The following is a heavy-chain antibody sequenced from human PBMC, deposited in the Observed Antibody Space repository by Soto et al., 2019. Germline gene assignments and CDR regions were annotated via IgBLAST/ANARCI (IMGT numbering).Heavy chain of an antibody. Sequence: SETLSLTCTVSGGSISSSSYYWGWIRQPPGKGLEWIGSIYYSGSTYYNPSLKSRVTISVDTSKNQFSLKLSSVTAADTAVYYCARDGLSEVGATTHDAFDIWGQGTMVTVSS. V-gene: IGHV4-39*07. CDR3: ARDGLSEVGATTHDAFDI. CDR2: IYYSGST. J-gene: IGHJ3*02. D-gene: IGHD1-26*01. CDR1: GGSISSSSYY.